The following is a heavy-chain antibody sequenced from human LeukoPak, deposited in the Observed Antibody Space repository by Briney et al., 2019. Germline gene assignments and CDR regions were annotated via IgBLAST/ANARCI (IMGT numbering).Heavy chain of an antibody. D-gene: IGHD3-10*01. J-gene: IGHJ5*02. CDR3: AKDRDYYGSGSYAWFDP. CDR1: GFTFSSYA. CDR2: ISGSGGST. Sequence: PGGSLRLSCAASGFTFSSYAMSWVRQAPGKGLEWVSAISGSGGSTYYADSVKGRFTISRDNSRNTLYLQMNSLRAEDTAVYYCAKDRDYYGSGSYAWFDPWGQGTLVTVSS. V-gene: IGHV3-23*01.